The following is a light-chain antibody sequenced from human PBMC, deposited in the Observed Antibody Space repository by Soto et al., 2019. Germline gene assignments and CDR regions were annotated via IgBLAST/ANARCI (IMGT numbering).Light chain of an antibody. Sequence: DIPMTQSPSSLSASVGDRVTITCRASQSISSYLNWYQQKPGKAPKLLIYAASSLQSGVPSRFSGSGSGTDFTLTISSLQPEDFATYYCQQSYSTPVTLTFGGGTKVEIK. V-gene: IGKV1-39*01. CDR2: AAS. J-gene: IGKJ4*01. CDR3: QQSYSTPVTLT. CDR1: QSISSY.